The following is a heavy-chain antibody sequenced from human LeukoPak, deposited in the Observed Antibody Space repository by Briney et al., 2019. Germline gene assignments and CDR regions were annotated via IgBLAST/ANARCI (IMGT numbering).Heavy chain of an antibody. CDR3: ARTYYYDSSGSDAFDI. D-gene: IGHD3-22*01. Sequence: ASVKVSCKASGYTFTGYYMHWVRQAPGQGLEWMGWINPNSGGTNYAQKFQGRVTMTRDTSISTAYMELSRLRSDDTAVYYCARTYYYDSSGSDAFDIWGQGTMATVSS. CDR1: GYTFTGYY. CDR2: INPNSGGT. V-gene: IGHV1-2*02. J-gene: IGHJ3*02.